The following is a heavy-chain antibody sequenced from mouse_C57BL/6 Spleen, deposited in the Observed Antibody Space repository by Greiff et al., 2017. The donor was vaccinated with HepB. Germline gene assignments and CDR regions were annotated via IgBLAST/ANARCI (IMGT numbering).Heavy chain of an antibody. Sequence: QVHVKQPGAELVKPGASVKLSCKASGYTFTSYWMHWVKQRPGRGLEWIGRIDPNSGGTKYNEKFKSKATLTVDKPSSTAYMQLSSLTSEDSAVYDCARVDDYDWFAYWGQGTLVTVSA. CDR1: GYTFTSYW. D-gene: IGHD2-4*01. J-gene: IGHJ3*01. V-gene: IGHV1-72*01. CDR2: IDPNSGGT. CDR3: ARVDDYDWFAY.